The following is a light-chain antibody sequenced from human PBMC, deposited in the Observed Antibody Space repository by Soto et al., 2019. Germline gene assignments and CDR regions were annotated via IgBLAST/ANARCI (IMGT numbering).Light chain of an antibody. CDR2: GAS. CDR1: QSVSSN. Sequence: EIVMTQSPAALSVSPGERATRSCRASQSVSSNLAWYQQKPGQAPRLLIYGASSRATGIPDRFSGSGSGTDFTLTISRLEPEDFAVYFCHQYGSSPWTFGQGTKVDI. V-gene: IGKV3-20*01. CDR3: HQYGSSPWT. J-gene: IGKJ1*01.